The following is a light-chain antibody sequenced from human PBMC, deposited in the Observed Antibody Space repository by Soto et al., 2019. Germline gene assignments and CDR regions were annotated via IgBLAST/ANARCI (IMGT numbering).Light chain of an antibody. CDR3: TSYTGGTTLV. CDR2: EVT. V-gene: IGLV2-14*01. J-gene: IGLJ2*01. Sequence: QSVLTQPASVSGSPGQSITISCTGTNSDVGGYNYVSWYQQHPGKAPKVIIYEVTNRPSGVSNRFSGSKSGNTASLTISGLQTEDEADYYCTSYTGGTTLVFGGGTKVTVL. CDR1: NSDVGGYNY.